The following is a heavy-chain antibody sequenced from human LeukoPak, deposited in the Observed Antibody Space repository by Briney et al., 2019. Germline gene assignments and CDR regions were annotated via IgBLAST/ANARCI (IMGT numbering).Heavy chain of an antibody. V-gene: IGHV3-7*01. J-gene: IGHJ4*02. CDR2: IKKDGSDK. D-gene: IGHD3-10*01. CDR3: ARWGTSWSGFDY. CDR1: GFTFSSYW. Sequence: GGCLRLSCAASGFTFSSYWMTWVRQAPGKGLEWVANIKKDGSDKYYVDSVKGRFTVSRDNAENSLFLQMNSLRAEDTAVYYCARWGTSWSGFDYWGQGTLVTVSS.